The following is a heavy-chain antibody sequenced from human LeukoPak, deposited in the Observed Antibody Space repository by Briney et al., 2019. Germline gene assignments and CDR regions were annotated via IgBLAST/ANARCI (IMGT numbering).Heavy chain of an antibody. V-gene: IGHV3-23*01. CDR3: AKGWVTDRNYFDS. CDR2: ISGSGGST. J-gene: IGHJ4*02. Sequence: AGGSLRLSCAASGFTFNGYAMTWVRQAPGKGLEWVSAISGSGGSTYYADSVKGRLTISRDNSKNTLYLQMNSLRAEDTAVYYCAKGWVTDRNYFDSWGQGTLVTVSS. D-gene: IGHD5-18*01. CDR1: GFTFNGYA.